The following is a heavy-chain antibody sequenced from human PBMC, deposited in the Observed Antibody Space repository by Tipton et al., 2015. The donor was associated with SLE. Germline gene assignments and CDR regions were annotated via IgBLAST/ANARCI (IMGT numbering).Heavy chain of an antibody. Sequence: SLRLSCTASGFTFSSYWMHWVRQPPGKGLVWVSGINWNSDNRGYADSVKGRFTISRDNAKNSLYLQINSLRPEDTALYYCAKDIFKAVAGTPYFDYWGQGTLVTVSS. CDR2: INWNSDNR. J-gene: IGHJ4*02. CDR3: AKDIFKAVAGTPYFDY. D-gene: IGHD6-19*01. CDR1: GFTFSSYW. V-gene: IGHV3-9*01.